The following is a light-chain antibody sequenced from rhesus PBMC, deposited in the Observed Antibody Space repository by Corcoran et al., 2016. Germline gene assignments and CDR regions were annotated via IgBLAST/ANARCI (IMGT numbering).Light chain of an antibody. Sequence: DIQMTQSTSSLSASEGDTVTITFRVSQGFSSYLYWIQQNEGKAPKLLICDATNLESGVPSRFIGMGSGTDFTHTLISLQPEDFAAYTCRQHYSYTLTFSGADKGDIK. J-gene: IGKJ4*01. CDR1: QGFSSY. V-gene: IGKV1-28*03. CDR2: DAT. CDR3: RQHYSYTLT.